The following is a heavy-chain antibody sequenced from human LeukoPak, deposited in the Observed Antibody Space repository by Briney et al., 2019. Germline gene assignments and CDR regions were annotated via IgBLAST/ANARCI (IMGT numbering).Heavy chain of an antibody. J-gene: IGHJ4*02. Sequence: PSQTLSLTCTVPGGSISSGDYYWSWIRQPPGKGLEWIGYIYYSGSTYYNPSLKSRATISVDTSKNQFSLKLSSVTAADTAVYYCARGDSSSWYFDYWGQGTLVTVSS. CDR1: GGSISSGDYY. D-gene: IGHD6-13*01. V-gene: IGHV4-30-4*01. CDR2: IYYSGST. CDR3: ARGDSSSWYFDY.